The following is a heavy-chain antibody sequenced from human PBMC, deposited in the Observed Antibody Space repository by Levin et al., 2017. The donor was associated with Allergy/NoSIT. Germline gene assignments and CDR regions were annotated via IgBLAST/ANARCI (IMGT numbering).Heavy chain of an antibody. D-gene: IGHD6-25*01. J-gene: IGHJ6*02. CDR2: IDSATTAI. Sequence: GSLRLSCVASGFTFSSYSMNWVRQAPGKGLEWISYIDSATTAIYYADSVKGRFTISRDNAQHSLYLQMNSLRDEDMAVYYCARDMYRTGWAYYYAMDVWGQGTSVTVSS. CDR3: ARDMYRTGWAYYYAMDV. CDR1: GFTFSSYS. V-gene: IGHV3-48*02.